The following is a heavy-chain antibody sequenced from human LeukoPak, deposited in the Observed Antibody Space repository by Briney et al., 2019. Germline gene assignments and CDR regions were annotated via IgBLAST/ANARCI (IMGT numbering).Heavy chain of an antibody. CDR3: ARDHSYASRGGSFDY. Sequence: GASVKVSCKASVYSFTNYGISWVRQAPGQGLEWMGWISAHNGNTNYAQKLQGRVTMTTDTSTSTAYMELRTLRSDDTAVYYCARDHSYASRGGSFDYWGQGTLVTVSS. D-gene: IGHD3-16*01. V-gene: IGHV1-18*01. J-gene: IGHJ4*02. CDR1: VYSFTNYG. CDR2: ISAHNGNT.